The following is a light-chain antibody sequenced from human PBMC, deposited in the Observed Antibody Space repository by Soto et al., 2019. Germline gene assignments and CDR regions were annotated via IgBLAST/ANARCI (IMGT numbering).Light chain of an antibody. CDR1: QDIKNY. V-gene: IGKV1-33*01. J-gene: IGKJ4*01. CDR3: KQSSAFPLT. CDR2: DAS. Sequence: DIQMTQSPSSLSASVGDRVTITCQASQDIKNYLNWYQQKSGKAPKLLIYDASDLETGVPSRFSGSGSGTDFTLTISSLQPEDFATYFCKQSSAFPLTFGGGTKVAIK.